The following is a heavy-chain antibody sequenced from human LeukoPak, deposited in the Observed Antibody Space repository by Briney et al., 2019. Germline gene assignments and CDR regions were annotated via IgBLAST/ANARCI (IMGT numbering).Heavy chain of an antibody. CDR3: ARDTYSGYDSLFGNYFYYAMDV. CDR2: TYHRSKRYN. V-gene: IGHV6-1*01. J-gene: IGHJ6*02. D-gene: IGHD5-12*01. CDR1: GDSVSSNSAA. Sequence: SQTLSLTCAISGDSVSSNSAAWNWIRQSPSRGLEWLGRTYHRSKRYNDNAVYVKSRITINPDTSRNQFSLQLNSVTPEDTAVYYCARDTYSGYDSLFGNYFYYAMDVWGQGTTVTVSS.